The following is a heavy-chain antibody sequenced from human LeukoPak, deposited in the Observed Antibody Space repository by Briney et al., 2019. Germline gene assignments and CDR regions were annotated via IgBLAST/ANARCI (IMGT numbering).Heavy chain of an antibody. CDR1: GGSISSYY. CDR3: VRQYRQGSSGYWDY. V-gene: IGHV4-59*08. J-gene: IGHJ4*02. Sequence: SETLSLTCTVSGGSISSYYWSWIRQPPGKGREWIGYIYYSGSTNYNPSLKSRVTISVDTSKNQFSLKLSSVTAADTAVYYCVRQYRQGSSGYWDYWGQGTLVTVSS. D-gene: IGHD3-22*01. CDR2: IYYSGST.